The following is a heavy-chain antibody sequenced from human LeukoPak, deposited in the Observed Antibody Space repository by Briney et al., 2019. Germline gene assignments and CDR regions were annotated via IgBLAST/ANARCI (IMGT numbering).Heavy chain of an antibody. D-gene: IGHD4-17*01. CDR3: AASPSTVTTLPPDY. V-gene: IGHV1-58*02. CDR1: GFTFTSSA. Sequence: SVKVSCKASGFTFTSSAMQWVRQARGQRLEWIGWIVVGSGNTNYAQKFQERVTITRDMSTSTAYMEPSSLRSEDTAVYYCAASPSTVTTLPPDYWGQGTLVTVSS. CDR2: IVVGSGNT. J-gene: IGHJ4*02.